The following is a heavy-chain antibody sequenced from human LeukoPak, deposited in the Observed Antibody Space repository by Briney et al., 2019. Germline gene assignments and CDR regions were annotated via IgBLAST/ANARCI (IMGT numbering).Heavy chain of an antibody. V-gene: IGHV3-23*01. CDR2: ISGSGGST. CDR3: ARDINPFAY. Sequence: GGSLRLSCAASGFTFRTYAMNWVRQAPGKGLEWVSTISGSGGSTYYADSVKGRFTISRDNSKNTLYLQMNNLRAEDTALYLCARDINPFAYWGQGTLVTVSS. J-gene: IGHJ4*02. CDR1: GFTFRTYA.